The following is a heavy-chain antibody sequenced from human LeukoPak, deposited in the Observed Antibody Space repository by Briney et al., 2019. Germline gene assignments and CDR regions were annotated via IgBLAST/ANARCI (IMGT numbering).Heavy chain of an antibody. D-gene: IGHD4-17*01. CDR3: ARDDDYGDYAGY. J-gene: IGHJ4*02. CDR1: GFIFKNYG. CDR2: IRYDGSNK. V-gene: IGHV3-30*02. Sequence: PGGSVRLSCAACGFIFKNYGMHWVRQAPGKGLEGVAFIRYDGSNKYYADSAKGRFTISRDNSKNTLYLQLNSLRPEDTSIYYCARDDDYGDYAGYWGQGTLVTVSS.